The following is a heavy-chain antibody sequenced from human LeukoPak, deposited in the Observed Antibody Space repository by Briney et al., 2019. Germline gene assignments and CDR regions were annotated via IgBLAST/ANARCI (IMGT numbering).Heavy chain of an antibody. CDR2: IIPIFGTA. D-gene: IGHD2-2*01. CDR1: GGTFGSYA. CDR3: ARGGLGYCSSTSCYENYYYGMDV. Sequence: ASVKVSCKASGGTFGSYAISWVRQAPGQGLEWMGGIIPIFGTANYAQKFQGRVTITADESTSTAYMELSSLRSEDTAVYYCARGGLGYCSSTSCYENYYYGMDVWGKGTTVTVSS. V-gene: IGHV1-69*13. J-gene: IGHJ6*04.